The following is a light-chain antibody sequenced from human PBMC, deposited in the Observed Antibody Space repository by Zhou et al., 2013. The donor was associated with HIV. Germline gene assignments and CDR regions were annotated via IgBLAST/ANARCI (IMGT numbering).Light chain of an antibody. V-gene: IGKV3-20*01. CDR3: QQYGSSPLR. J-gene: IGKJ1*01. CDR2: GAS. CDR1: QSVSSY. Sequence: EIVLTQSPATLSLSPGERATLSCRASQSVSSYLAWYQQKPGQAPRLLISGASSRATGIPDRFSGSGSGTDFTLTISRLEPEDFAVYYCQQYGSSPLRFGQGTKVEIK.